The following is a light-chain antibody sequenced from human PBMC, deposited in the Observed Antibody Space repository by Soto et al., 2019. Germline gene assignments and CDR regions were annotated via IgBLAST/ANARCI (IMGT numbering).Light chain of an antibody. Sequence: EIVMTQSPATLSVSPGERATLSCRASQSVSVNLAWYQQKPGQAPRLLIYGTSTRATTFPARFSGSGSGTEFTLTISSLQSEDFAVYYCQQYKDWPLTFGGGTKVEIK. V-gene: IGKV3-15*01. CDR3: QQYKDWPLT. CDR1: QSVSVN. CDR2: GTS. J-gene: IGKJ4*01.